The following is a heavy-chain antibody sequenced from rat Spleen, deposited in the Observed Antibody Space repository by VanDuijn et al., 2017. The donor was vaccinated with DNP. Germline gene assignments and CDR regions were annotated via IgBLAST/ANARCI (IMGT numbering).Heavy chain of an antibody. CDR2: ISYNGGTP. CDR3: ARQDPFDY. V-gene: IGHV5-7*01. CDR1: GFTFSDYY. Sequence: EVQLVETGGGLVQPGRSLKLSCAVSGFTFSDYYMAWVRQAPAKGLEWVATISYNGGTPYYRDSVKGRFTISRDDAKATLYLHMDSLRSEDTATYYCARQDPFDYWGQGVMVTVSS. J-gene: IGHJ2*01.